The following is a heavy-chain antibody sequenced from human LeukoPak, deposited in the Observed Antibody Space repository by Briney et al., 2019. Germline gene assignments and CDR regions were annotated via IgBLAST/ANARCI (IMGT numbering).Heavy chain of an antibody. Sequence: GASVKVSCKVSGYTLTELSMHWVRQAPGKGLEWMGGFDPEDGETIYAQKFQGRVTMTEDTSTDTAYMELSSLRSEDTAVYYCATYCGDYVYYYYGMDVWGQGTTVTVSS. CDR2: FDPEDGET. CDR3: ATYCGDYVYYYYGMDV. V-gene: IGHV1-24*01. D-gene: IGHD4-17*01. J-gene: IGHJ6*02. CDR1: GYTLTELS.